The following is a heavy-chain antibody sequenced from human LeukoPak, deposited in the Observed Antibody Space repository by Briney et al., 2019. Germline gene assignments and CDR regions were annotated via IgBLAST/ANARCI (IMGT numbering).Heavy chain of an antibody. J-gene: IGHJ6*03. D-gene: IGHD1-26*01. V-gene: IGHV3-48*03. CDR1: GFTFSSYE. Sequence: GGSLRLSCAASGFTFSSYEMNWVRQAPGKGLEWVSYISSSGSTIYYADSVKGRFTISRDNAKNSLYLQMNSLRAEDTAVYYCARDKLQWELPVLTHYYYMDVWGKGTTVTVSS. CDR3: ARDKLQWELPVLTHYYYMDV. CDR2: ISSSGSTI.